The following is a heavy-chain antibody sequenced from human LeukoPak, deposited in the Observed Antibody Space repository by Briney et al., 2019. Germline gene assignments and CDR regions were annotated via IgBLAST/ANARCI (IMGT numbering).Heavy chain of an antibody. Sequence: GGSLRLSCAASRFTFSSYGMHWVRQAPGKGLAGVAVIWYDGSKKYYADSVKGRFTISRDNSKNTLYLQMNSLRAEDTAVYYCARSTSHYDSSGYADYWGQGTLVTVSS. CDR2: IWYDGSKK. CDR1: RFTFSSYG. CDR3: ARSTSHYDSSGYADY. D-gene: IGHD3-22*01. V-gene: IGHV3-33*01. J-gene: IGHJ4*02.